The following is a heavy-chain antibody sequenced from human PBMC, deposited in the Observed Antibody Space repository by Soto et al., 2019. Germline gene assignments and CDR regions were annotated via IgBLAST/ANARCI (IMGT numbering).Heavy chain of an antibody. V-gene: IGHV3-7*01. CDR2: IKQDGSEK. CDR3: ARDVSGGWADY. J-gene: IGHJ4*02. D-gene: IGHD2-15*01. Sequence: EVQLVESGGGLVQPGGSLRLSCAASGFTFSSYWMSWVRQAPGKGLEWVANIKQDGSEKYYVDSVKGRFTISRDNAKNSLYLQMNSLRAEDPAVYYCARDVSGGWADYWGQGTLVTVSS. CDR1: GFTFSSYW.